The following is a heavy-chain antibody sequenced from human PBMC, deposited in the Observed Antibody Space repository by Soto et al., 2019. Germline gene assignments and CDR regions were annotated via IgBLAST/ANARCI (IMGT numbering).Heavy chain of an antibody. Sequence: AETLSRTFAVYGGSFSYYYWTWIRQPPGKGLELIGEIYHTGSTNYNPSLKSRGTITVDTSKTKFSLKLSSVTAAETAVYYCARGLLPCFFDLWGPGTLVTDSS. CDR2: IYHTGST. CDR3: ARGLLPCFFDL. V-gene: IGHV4-34*01. J-gene: IGHJ2*01. CDR1: GGSFSYYY.